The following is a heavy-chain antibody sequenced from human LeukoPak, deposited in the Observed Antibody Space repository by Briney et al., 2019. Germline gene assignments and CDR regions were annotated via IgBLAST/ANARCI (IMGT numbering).Heavy chain of an antibody. CDR2: INHSGST. CDR1: GGPISTSHYY. V-gene: IGHV4-39*07. J-gene: IGHJ4*02. Sequence: SETLSLTCTFPGGPISTSHYYLGWIPQPPGKGLEWIGEINHSGSTNYNPSLKSRVTITVDTSKNQFSLRLSSVTAADTAVYYCARRQRRYYYGSGPLHYWGQGTLVTVSS. D-gene: IGHD3-10*01. CDR3: ARRQRRYYYGSGPLHY.